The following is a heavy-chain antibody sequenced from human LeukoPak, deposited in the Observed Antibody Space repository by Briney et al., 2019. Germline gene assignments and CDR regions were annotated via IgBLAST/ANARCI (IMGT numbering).Heavy chain of an antibody. CDR3: ARGSCSSTSCYKHFDY. D-gene: IGHD2-2*02. V-gene: IGHV4-34*01. CDR2: INHSGST. Sequence: INHSGSTNYNPSLKSRVTISVDTSKNQFSLKLSSVTAADTAVYYCARGSCSSTSCYKHFDYWGQGTLVTVSS. J-gene: IGHJ4*02.